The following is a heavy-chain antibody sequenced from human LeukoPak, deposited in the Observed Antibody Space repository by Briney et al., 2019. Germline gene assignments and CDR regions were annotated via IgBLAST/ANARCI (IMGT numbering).Heavy chain of an antibody. CDR1: GGSISSYY. CDR3: ARRPYYDILTGHDLNFDY. V-gene: IGHV4-59*12. J-gene: IGHJ4*02. CDR2: IYYSGST. Sequence: PSETLSLTCTVSGGSISSYYWSWIRQPPGKGLEWIGYIYYSGSTNYNPSLKSRVTISVDTSKNQFSLKLSSVTAADTAVYYCARRPYYDILTGHDLNFDYWGQGTLVTVSS. D-gene: IGHD3-9*01.